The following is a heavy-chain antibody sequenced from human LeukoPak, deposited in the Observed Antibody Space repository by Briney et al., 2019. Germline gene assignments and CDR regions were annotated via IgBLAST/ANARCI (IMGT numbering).Heavy chain of an antibody. CDR3: ARQLCSGGSCYGLSFDY. Sequence: PSETLSLTCTVSGGSISSSSYYWGWIRQPPGKGLEWIGSIYYSGSTNYNPSLKSRVTISVDTSKNQFSLKLSSVTAADTAVYYCARQLCSGGSCYGLSFDYWGQGTLVTVSS. V-gene: IGHV4-39*01. D-gene: IGHD2-15*01. CDR2: IYYSGST. J-gene: IGHJ4*02. CDR1: GGSISSSSYY.